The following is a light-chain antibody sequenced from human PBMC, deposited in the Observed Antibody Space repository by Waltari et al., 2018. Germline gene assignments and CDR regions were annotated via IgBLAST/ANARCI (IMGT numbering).Light chain of an antibody. Sequence: QSVLTQPPSASGTPGQRVTISCSGSSANIGDNVVNWYQQLPGKAPTLLIYRSDLRTSGVPDRFSGSKAGTIASLAIMGLQSADEGDYYCAACDDSLHGHWVFGGGTKVTVL. CDR2: RSD. CDR1: SANIGDNV. V-gene: IGLV1-44*01. J-gene: IGLJ3*02. CDR3: AACDDSLHGHWV.